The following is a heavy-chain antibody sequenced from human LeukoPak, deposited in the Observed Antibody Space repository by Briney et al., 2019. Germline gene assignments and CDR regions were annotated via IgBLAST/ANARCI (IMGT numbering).Heavy chain of an antibody. V-gene: IGHV1-69*05. J-gene: IGHJ5*02. Sequence: ASVKVSCKASGGTFSSYAISWVRQAPGQGLEWMGGIIPIFGTANHAQKLQGRVTMTTDTSTSTAYMELRSLRSDDTAVYYCARTTVIWRGNWFDPWGQGTLVTVSS. D-gene: IGHD4-11*01. CDR1: GGTFSSYA. CDR3: ARTTVIWRGNWFDP. CDR2: IIPIFGTA.